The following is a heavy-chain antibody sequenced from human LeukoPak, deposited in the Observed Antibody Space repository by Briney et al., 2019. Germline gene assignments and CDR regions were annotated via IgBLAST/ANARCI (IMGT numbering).Heavy chain of an antibody. CDR3: ARGSTVTTLLGAFDI. CDR2: ISYDGSSK. J-gene: IGHJ3*02. V-gene: IGHV3-30-3*01. Sequence: GGSLRLSCAASGFTFSSYAMHWVRQAPGKGLEWVAVISYDGSSKYYADSVKGRFTISRDNSKNTLYLQMNGLRAEDTAVYYCARGSTVTTLLGAFDIWGQGTMVTVSS. D-gene: IGHD4-17*01. CDR1: GFTFSSYA.